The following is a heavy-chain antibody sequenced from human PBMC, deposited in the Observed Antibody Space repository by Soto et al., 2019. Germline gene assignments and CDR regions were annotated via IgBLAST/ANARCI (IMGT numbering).Heavy chain of an antibody. Sequence: QVQLVESGGGVVQPGRSLRLSCAASGFTFSSYGMHWVRQAPGKGLEWVAVISYDGSNKYYADSVKGRFTISRDNSKNTLYLQMNSLSAEDAAGYYCAKGVQGAAGTAQHWGQGTLVTVSS. CDR1: GFTFSSYG. D-gene: IGHD6-13*01. CDR2: ISYDGSNK. V-gene: IGHV3-30*18. J-gene: IGHJ1*01. CDR3: AKGVQGAAGTAQH.